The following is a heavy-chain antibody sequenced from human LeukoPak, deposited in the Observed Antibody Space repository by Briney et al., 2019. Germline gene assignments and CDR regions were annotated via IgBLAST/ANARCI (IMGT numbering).Heavy chain of an antibody. J-gene: IGHJ4*02. Sequence: PGGSLRPSCAASGFTFSSYGMSWVRQAPGKGLEWVSAISGSGGNTYYADSVKGRFTISRDNSKNTLYLQMNSLRAEDTAVYYCAKRYSSAWYFFDYWGQGTLVTVSS. CDR2: ISGSGGNT. CDR1: GFTFSSYG. V-gene: IGHV3-23*01. CDR3: AKRYSSAWYFFDY. D-gene: IGHD6-19*01.